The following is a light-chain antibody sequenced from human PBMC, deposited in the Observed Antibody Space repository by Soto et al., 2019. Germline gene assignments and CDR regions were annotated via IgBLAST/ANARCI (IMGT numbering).Light chain of an antibody. CDR2: DAS. V-gene: IGKV3-11*01. CDR1: QSVSSN. CDR3: QQRTYSIT. J-gene: IGKJ5*01. Sequence: EIVMTRSPATLSVSPGERATLSCRASQSVSSNLAWYQQKPGQAPRLLIYDASNRATCIPARFSGSGSGTDFTLTISSLEPEDFAVYYCQQRTYSITFGQGTRLEIK.